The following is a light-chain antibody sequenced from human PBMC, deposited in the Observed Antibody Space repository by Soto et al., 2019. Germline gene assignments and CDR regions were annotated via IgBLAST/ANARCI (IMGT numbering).Light chain of an antibody. J-gene: IGKJ1*01. CDR3: KQYNSYSQT. Sequence: DIQMTQSPSTLSASVGDRVTITCRASQSISSWLAWYQQKPGKAPKLLIYKASSLESGVQSRFSGSGSGTEFTLTIRSLQPDDFATYYCKQYNSYSQTFGQGTKVDI. CDR1: QSISSW. CDR2: KAS. V-gene: IGKV1-5*03.